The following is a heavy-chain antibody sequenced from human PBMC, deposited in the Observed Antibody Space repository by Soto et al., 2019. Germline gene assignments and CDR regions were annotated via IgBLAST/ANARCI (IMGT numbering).Heavy chain of an antibody. CDR1: GFSFSDYA. CDR3: AKGPDGSGYYHNWFDS. D-gene: IGHD3-22*01. CDR2: ISRTGDSA. V-gene: IGHV3-23*01. J-gene: IGHJ5*01. Sequence: EVHLLESGGALVQPGGSLTLSCAASGFSFSDYAMSWVRQAPGKGLEWVSSISRTGDSAYYADSVKGRSAISRDRSKNRLSLQMNSLRAEDTAVYYCAKGPDGSGYYHNWFDSWGQGTLITVSS.